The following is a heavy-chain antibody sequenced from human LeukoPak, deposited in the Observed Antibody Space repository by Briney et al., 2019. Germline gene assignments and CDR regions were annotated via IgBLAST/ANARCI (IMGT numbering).Heavy chain of an antibody. CDR2: INHSGST. J-gene: IGHJ5*02. V-gene: IGHV4-34*01. D-gene: IGHD3-3*01. CDR3: ARNLAYYDFWSGYYWFDP. CDR1: GGSISSYY. Sequence: SETLSLTCTVSGGSISSYYWSWIRQPPGKGLEWIGEINHSGSTNYNPSLKSRVTISVDTSKNQFSLKLSSVTAADTAVYYCARNLAYYDFWSGYYWFDPWGQGTLVTVSS.